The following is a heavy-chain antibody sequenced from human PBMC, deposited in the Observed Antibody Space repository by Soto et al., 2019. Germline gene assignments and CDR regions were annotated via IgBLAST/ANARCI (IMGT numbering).Heavy chain of an antibody. D-gene: IGHD2-15*01. CDR2: ISWNSGSI. Sequence: EVQLVESGGGLVQPGRSLRLSCAASGFTFDDYAMHWVRQAPGKGLEWVSGISWNSGSIGYADSVKGRFTISRDNAKNSLYLQMNSLSAEDTALYYCAKDIGYCSGGSCYSSDYYYGIDVWGQGTTVTVSS. V-gene: IGHV3-9*01. J-gene: IGHJ6*02. CDR1: GFTFDDYA. CDR3: AKDIGYCSGGSCYSSDYYYGIDV.